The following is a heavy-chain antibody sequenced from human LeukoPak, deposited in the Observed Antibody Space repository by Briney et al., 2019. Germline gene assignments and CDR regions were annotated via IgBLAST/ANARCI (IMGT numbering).Heavy chain of an antibody. V-gene: IGHV3-74*01. CDR2: INSDGSST. D-gene: IGHD2-8*01. Sequence: GSLRLSCAASGFTFSSYWMHWVRQAPGKGLVRVSRINSDGSSTSYADSVKGRFTISRDNAKNTLYLQMNSLRAEDTAVYYCARASXMTRAXDIWGQGTMVTXS. J-gene: IGHJ3*02. CDR3: ARASXMTRAXDI. CDR1: GFTFSSYW.